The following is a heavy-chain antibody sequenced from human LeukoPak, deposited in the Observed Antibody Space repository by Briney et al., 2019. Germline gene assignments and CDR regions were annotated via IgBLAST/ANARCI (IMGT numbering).Heavy chain of an antibody. Sequence: SVRVSCKASRRTFISYSITGVRQAPGQGLEGMGGIMTLFNTANYAQQFQGRVTITTDESTSTAYMELSSLRFEDTAMYYCARVDRYHYYLDVWGKGTTVTVSS. CDR2: IMTLFNTA. J-gene: IGHJ6*03. V-gene: IGHV1-69*05. CDR3: ARVDRYHYYLDV. CDR1: RRTFISYS.